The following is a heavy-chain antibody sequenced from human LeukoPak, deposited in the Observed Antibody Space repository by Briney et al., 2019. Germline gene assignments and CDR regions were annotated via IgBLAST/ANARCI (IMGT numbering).Heavy chain of an antibody. CDR1: GGSFSGYY. Sequence: SETLSLTCAVYGGSFSGYYWSWIRQPPGKGLEWIGGINHSGSTNYNPSLTSRVTISVDTSKNQFSLKLSSVTAADTAVYYCARATLLYGSGSYVYFDYWGQGTLVTVSS. CDR2: INHSGST. J-gene: IGHJ4*02. CDR3: ARATLLYGSGSYVYFDY. D-gene: IGHD3-10*01. V-gene: IGHV4-34*01.